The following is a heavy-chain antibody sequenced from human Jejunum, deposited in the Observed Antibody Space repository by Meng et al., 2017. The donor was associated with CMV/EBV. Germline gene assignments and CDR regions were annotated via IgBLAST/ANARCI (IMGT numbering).Heavy chain of an antibody. J-gene: IGHJ4*02. CDR1: GFPFRTSS. D-gene: IGHD2/OR15-2a*01. Sequence: LSLSCPASGFPFRTSSMRWIRQAPGKGLEWISYISHTGSSIFYADSVKGRFTISRDNAKNSLYLQMNSLRAEDTAVYYCARAASYSTDWGQGILVTVSS. CDR3: ARAASYSTD. CDR2: ISHTGSSI. V-gene: IGHV3-11*01.